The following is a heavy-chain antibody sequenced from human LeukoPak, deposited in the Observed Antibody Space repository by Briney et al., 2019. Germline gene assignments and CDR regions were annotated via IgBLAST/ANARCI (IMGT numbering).Heavy chain of an antibody. Sequence: GGSLRLSCAASAFIFSSYGMHWVRQAPGKGLEWVAFIRFDGSDEYYADSMKGRFTISRDNSKNTLYLQMNSLRAEDTAVYYCARASGQQLVYYYYYGMDVWGQGTTVTVSS. CDR2: IRFDGSDE. D-gene: IGHD6-13*01. CDR1: AFIFSSYG. J-gene: IGHJ6*02. V-gene: IGHV3-30*02. CDR3: ARASGQQLVYYYYYGMDV.